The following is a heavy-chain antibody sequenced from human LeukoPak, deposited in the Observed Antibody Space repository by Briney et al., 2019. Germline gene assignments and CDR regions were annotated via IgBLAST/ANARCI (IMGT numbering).Heavy chain of an antibody. V-gene: IGHV3-23*01. J-gene: IGHJ4*02. D-gene: IGHD2-15*01. CDR2: ISGSGGST. CDR1: GFTFSSYA. CDR3: AKDEGYCSGGSCYYFDY. Sequence: GRSLRLSCAASGFTFSSYAMSWVRQAPGKGLEWVSAISGSGGSTYYADSVKGRFTISRDNSKNTLYLQMNSLRAEDTAVYYCAKDEGYCSGGSCYYFDYWSQGTLVTVSS.